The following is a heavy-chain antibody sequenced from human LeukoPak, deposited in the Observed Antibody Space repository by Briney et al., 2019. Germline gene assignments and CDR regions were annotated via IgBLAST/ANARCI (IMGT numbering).Heavy chain of an antibody. CDR3: ARQSRLELSTVTTGSTYDY. J-gene: IGHJ4*02. Sequence: GESLKISCKGSGYSFTSYWIGWVRQMPGKGLEWMGIIYPGDSDTRYSPSFQGQVTISADKSISTAYLQWSSLKASDTVMYYCARQSRLELSTVTTGSTYDYWGQGTLVTVSS. V-gene: IGHV5-51*01. CDR2: IYPGDSDT. CDR1: GYSFTSYW. D-gene: IGHD4-11*01.